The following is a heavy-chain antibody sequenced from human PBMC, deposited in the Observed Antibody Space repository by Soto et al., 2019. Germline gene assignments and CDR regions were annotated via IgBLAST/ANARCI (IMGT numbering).Heavy chain of an antibody. Sequence: GGSLRLSCAASGFTFSSYAMSWVRQAPGKGLEWVSAISGSGGSTYYADSVKGRFTISRDNSKNTLYLQMNSLRAGDTAVYYCAKDKLLQLWPQYYFDYWGQGTLVTVSS. CDR3: AKDKLLQLWPQYYFDY. V-gene: IGHV3-23*01. CDR2: ISGSGGST. D-gene: IGHD5-18*01. J-gene: IGHJ4*02. CDR1: GFTFSSYA.